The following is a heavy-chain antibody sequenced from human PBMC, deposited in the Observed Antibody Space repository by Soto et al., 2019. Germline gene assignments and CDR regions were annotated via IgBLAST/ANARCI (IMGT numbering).Heavy chain of an antibody. CDR1: GFTFSSYG. J-gene: IGHJ4*02. V-gene: IGHV3-30*03. CDR3: ARSPHSVSYLAYFDY. CDR2: ISYDGSNK. Sequence: QVQLVESGGRVVQPGRSLRLSCAASGFTFSSYGMHWVRQAPGKGLEWVAVISYDGSNKYYADSVKGRVTISRDNSKNTLYLQMNSLRAEDTAVYYCARSPHSVSYLAYFDYWGQGTLVTVSS. D-gene: IGHD1-26*01.